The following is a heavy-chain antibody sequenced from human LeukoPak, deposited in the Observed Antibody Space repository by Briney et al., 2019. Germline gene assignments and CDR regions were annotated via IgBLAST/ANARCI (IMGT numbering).Heavy chain of an antibody. CDR1: GFTFSSYS. V-gene: IGHV3-21*01. CDR3: ARDASGQLGAFDI. D-gene: IGHD6-6*01. J-gene: IGHJ3*02. CDR2: ISSSSYI. Sequence: GGSLRLSCAASGFTFSSYSMNWVRQAPGKGLEWVSSISSSSYIYYADSVKGRFTISRDNAKNSLYLQMNSLRAEDTAVYYCARDASGQLGAFDIWGQGTMVTVSS.